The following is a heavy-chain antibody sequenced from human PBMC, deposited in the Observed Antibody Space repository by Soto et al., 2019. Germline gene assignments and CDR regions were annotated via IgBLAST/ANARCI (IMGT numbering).Heavy chain of an antibody. Sequence: EVQLVESGGGLVQPGRSLRLSCAASGFTFDDYAMHWVRQAPGKGLEWVSGISWNSGSIGYADSVKGRFTISRDNDKNSLYLQMNSLRAEDTALYYCAKDMHYGSVARYYYYYMDVWGKGTTVTVSS. CDR3: AKDMHYGSVARYYYYYMDV. CDR1: GFTFDDYA. V-gene: IGHV3-9*01. D-gene: IGHD3-10*01. CDR2: ISWNSGSI. J-gene: IGHJ6*03.